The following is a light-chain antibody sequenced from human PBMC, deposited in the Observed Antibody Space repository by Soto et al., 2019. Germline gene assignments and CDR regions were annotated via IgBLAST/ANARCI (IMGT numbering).Light chain of an antibody. CDR1: SSDIGSYNL. Sequence: QSALTQPASVSGSPGQSITISCTGTSSDIGSYNLVSWYQQHPGIAPKFMIYEGSQRPSGVSNRFSGSKSGNTASLTISGLQAEDEADYYCCSYAGDSHWMFGGGTKLPVL. J-gene: IGLJ3*02. V-gene: IGLV2-23*01. CDR3: CSYAGDSHWM. CDR2: EGS.